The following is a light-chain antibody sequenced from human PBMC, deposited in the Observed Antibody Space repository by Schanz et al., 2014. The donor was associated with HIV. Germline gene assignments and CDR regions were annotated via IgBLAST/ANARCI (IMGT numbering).Light chain of an antibody. CDR3: SSYTSSSTLV. Sequence: QSALTQPASVSGSPGQSITISCTGTSSDVGPYSYVSWYQQHPGKAPKLMIYDVSNRPSGVSNRFSGSKSGNTASLTISGLQAEDEADYYCSSYTSSSTLVFGGGTKLTVL. CDR1: SSDVGPYSY. J-gene: IGLJ3*02. V-gene: IGLV2-14*01. CDR2: DVS.